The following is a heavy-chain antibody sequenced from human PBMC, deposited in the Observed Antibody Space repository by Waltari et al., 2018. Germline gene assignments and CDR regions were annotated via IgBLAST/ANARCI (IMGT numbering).Heavy chain of an antibody. V-gene: IGHV4-59*01. J-gene: IGHJ3*02. Sequence: CSVSGGSISNYNWSWIRQPPGKRLEWIGYISDTGSTTSNPSLQSRVTISVDTSKNQFSLRLSSVTAADTAVYYCARGNRGGAFDIWGQGTMVTVSS. CDR3: ARGNRGGAFDI. CDR1: GGSISNYN. CDR2: ISDTGST.